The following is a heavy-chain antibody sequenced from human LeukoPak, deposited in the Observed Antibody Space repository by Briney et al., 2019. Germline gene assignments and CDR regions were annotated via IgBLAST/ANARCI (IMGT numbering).Heavy chain of an antibody. D-gene: IGHD3-16*02. J-gene: IGHJ2*01. V-gene: IGHV1-2*02. CDR3: ARDIDQRYFDL. CDR1: GYTFTGYY. CDR2: INTNSGGT. Sequence: AAVKGSCKASGYTFTGYYMHWVRQGPGQGLEWMGWINTNSGGTNYSQNFQGRVTMTRDTSISTAYMELSRLRSDDTAVYYCARDIDQRYFDLWGRGTLVTVSS.